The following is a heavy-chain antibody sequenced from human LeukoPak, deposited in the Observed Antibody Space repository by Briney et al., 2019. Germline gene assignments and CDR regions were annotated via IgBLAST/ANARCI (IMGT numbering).Heavy chain of an antibody. D-gene: IGHD2/OR15-2a*01. Sequence: GGSLRLSCEASGFTFSSYAMSWIRQAPGKGLEWVSAISSGGGNTDYTDSVKGRFTISRDNSKNTLYLQMNSLRAEDTAVYYCAKGPLSHFDYWGQGTLVTVSS. J-gene: IGHJ4*02. CDR2: ISSGGGNT. CDR3: AKGPLSHFDY. CDR1: GFTFSSYA. V-gene: IGHV3-23*01.